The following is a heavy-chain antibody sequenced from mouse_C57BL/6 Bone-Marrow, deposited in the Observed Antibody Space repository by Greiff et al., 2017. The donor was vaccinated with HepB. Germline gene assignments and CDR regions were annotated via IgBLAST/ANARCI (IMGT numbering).Heavy chain of an antibody. V-gene: IGHV1-22*01. CDR3: ATDGSSYDYAMDY. Sequence: EVQVVESGPELVKPGASVKMSCKASGYTFTDYNMHWVKQSHGKSLEWIGYINPNNGGTSYNQKFKGKATLTVNKSSSTAYMELRSLTSEDSAVYYCATDGSSYDYAMDYWGQGTSVTVSS. J-gene: IGHJ4*01. D-gene: IGHD1-1*01. CDR1: GYTFTDYN. CDR2: INPNNGGT.